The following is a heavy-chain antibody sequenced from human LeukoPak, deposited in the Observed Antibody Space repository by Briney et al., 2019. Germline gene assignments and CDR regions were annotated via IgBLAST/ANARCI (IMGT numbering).Heavy chain of an antibody. CDR3: ARGGRIAAAGLDP. CDR2: INPSGGST. Sequence: ASVTVSCKASGYTFTGYYMHWVRQAPGQGLEWMGIINPSGGSTSYAQKFQGRVTMTRDMSTSTVYMELSSLRSEDTAVYYCARGGRIAAAGLDPWGQGTLVTVSS. D-gene: IGHD6-13*01. J-gene: IGHJ5*02. V-gene: IGHV1-46*01. CDR1: GYTFTGYY.